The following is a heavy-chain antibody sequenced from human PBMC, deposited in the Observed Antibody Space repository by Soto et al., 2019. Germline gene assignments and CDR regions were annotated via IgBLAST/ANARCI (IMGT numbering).Heavy chain of an antibody. CDR1: GFSLSTSDVG. Sequence: SGPTLVNPTHTLSLTCPFSGFSLSTSDVGVGWIRQPPGKALEWLAVIYWDDDKRYSPSLKSRLSITKDTSKNQVVLTMTNMDPVDTATYYCAHTKYSISSFDFWGQGTLVTVSS. CDR2: IYWDDDK. CDR3: AHTKYSISSFDF. V-gene: IGHV2-5*02. D-gene: IGHD6-6*01. J-gene: IGHJ4*02.